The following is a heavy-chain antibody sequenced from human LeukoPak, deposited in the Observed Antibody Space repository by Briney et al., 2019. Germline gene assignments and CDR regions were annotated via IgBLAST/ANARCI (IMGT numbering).Heavy chain of an antibody. CDR2: IYYSGST. CDR3: ARDRPSGYDWFDP. D-gene: IGHD5-12*01. CDR1: GGSISSGDYY. V-gene: IGHV4-30-4*01. J-gene: IGHJ5*02. Sequence: PSETLSLTCTVSGGSISSGDYYWSWIRQPPGKGLEWIGYIYYSGSTYYNPSLKSRVTISVDTSKNQFSLKLSSVTAADTAVYYCARDRPSGYDWFDPWGQGTLATVSS.